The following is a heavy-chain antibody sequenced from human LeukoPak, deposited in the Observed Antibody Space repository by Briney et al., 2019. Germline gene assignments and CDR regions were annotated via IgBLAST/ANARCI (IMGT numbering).Heavy chain of an antibody. CDR2: IIPIFGTA. CDR3: ARGEDYDFGGAFDI. CDR1: GGTFISYA. J-gene: IGHJ3*02. V-gene: IGHV1-69*13. Sequence: SVKVSCKASGGTFISYAISWVRQAPGQGLEWMGGIIPIFGTANYAQKFQGRVTITADESTSTAYMELSSLRSEDTAVYYCARGEDYDFGGAFDIWGQGTMVTVSS. D-gene: IGHD3-3*01.